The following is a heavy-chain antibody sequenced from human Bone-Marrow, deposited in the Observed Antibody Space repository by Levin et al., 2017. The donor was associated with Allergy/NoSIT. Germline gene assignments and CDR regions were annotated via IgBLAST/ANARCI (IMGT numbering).Heavy chain of an antibody. CDR3: ARDNILGGADRRFDI. J-gene: IGHJ3*02. Sequence: KISCKTSGGTFRTYAISWVRQAPGQGLEWMGRIIPAVGVLDYAQNFQGRVTFTADTYTSTAYMELSSLRSVDTAKYFCARDNILGGADRRFDIWGQGTMVTVSS. D-gene: IGHD2-21*01. CDR1: GGTFRTYA. V-gene: IGHV1-69*04. CDR2: IIPAVGVL.